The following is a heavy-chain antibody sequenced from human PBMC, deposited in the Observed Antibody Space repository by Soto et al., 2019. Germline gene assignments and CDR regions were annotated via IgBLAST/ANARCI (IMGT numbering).Heavy chain of an antibody. D-gene: IGHD6-25*01. CDR3: ARESHDGSSFDY. J-gene: IGHJ4*02. Sequence: GGSLRLSCAASGFTVSSNYMSWVRQAPGKGLEWVSVIYSGGSTYYADSVKGRFTISRDNSKNTLYLQMNSLRAEDTAVYYCARESHDGSSFDYWGQGTLVTVSS. V-gene: IGHV3-53*01. CDR1: GFTVSSNY. CDR2: IYSGGST.